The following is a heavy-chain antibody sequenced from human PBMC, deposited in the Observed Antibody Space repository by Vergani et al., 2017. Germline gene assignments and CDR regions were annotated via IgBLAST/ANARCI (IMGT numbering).Heavy chain of an antibody. D-gene: IGHD4-17*01. CDR2: ISGSGGST. V-gene: IGHV3-23*01. J-gene: IGHJ6*02. CDR3: AKPLWGDYDVYCGMDV. CDR1: GFTFSSYA. Sequence: EVQLLESGGGLVQPGGSLRLSCAASGFTFSSYAMSWVRQAPGKGLEWVSAISGSGGSTYYADSVKGRFTISRDNSKNTLYLQMNSLRAEDTAVYYCAKPLWGDYDVYCGMDVWGQGTTVTVSS.